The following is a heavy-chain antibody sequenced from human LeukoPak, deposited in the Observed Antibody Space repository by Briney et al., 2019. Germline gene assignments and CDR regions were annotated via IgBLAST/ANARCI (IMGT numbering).Heavy chain of an antibody. Sequence: GGSMRLSSTTSGFIFGDHSMSCVRQASGKWIEWIGFIRRKAYGGITEYSASVIGRFTISRDDSKSIAYLQMNSLQIEGTGMYYCARGPILLWIHNGMDVWGQGTTVTVSS. CDR3: ARGPILLWIHNGMDV. CDR2: IRRKAYGGIT. D-gene: IGHD5-18*01. CDR1: GFIFGDHS. V-gene: IGHV3-49*04. J-gene: IGHJ6*02.